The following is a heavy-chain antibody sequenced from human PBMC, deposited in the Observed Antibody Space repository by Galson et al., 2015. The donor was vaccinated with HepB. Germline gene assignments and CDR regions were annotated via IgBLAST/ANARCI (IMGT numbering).Heavy chain of an antibody. D-gene: IGHD7-27*01. J-gene: IGHJ4*02. Sequence: SLRLSCAASRFTFNFYSMTWVRQAPGKGLEWISHISSAGGNKYYADSVKGRFSISRDNAKNSLYLQMNSLRAEDTAVYYCARDAWVDYWGQGSLVTVSS. V-gene: IGHV3-48*01. CDR2: ISSAGGNK. CDR3: ARDAWVDY. CDR1: RFTFNFYS.